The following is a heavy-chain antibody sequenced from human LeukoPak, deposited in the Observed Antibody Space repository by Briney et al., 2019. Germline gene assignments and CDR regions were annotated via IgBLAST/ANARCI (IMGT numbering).Heavy chain of an antibody. Sequence: GGSLRLSCAASGFTFDDYAMHWVRQAPGKGLEWVSGISWNSGSIGYADSVKGRFTISRDNAKNSLYLQMNSLRAEDMALYYCAKGPLKSIAAAGIGGFDPWGQGTLVTVSS. J-gene: IGHJ5*02. CDR1: GFTFDDYA. V-gene: IGHV3-9*03. CDR2: ISWNSGSI. D-gene: IGHD6-13*01. CDR3: AKGPLKSIAAAGIGGFDP.